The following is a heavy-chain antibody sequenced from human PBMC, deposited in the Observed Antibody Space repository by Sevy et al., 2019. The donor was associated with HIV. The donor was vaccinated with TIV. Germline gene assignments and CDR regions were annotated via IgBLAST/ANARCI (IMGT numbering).Heavy chain of an antibody. CDR2: ISGSGGST. V-gene: IGHV3-23*01. D-gene: IGHD2-21*02. CDR3: AIDPLIVVVTAIRQG. Sequence: GGSLRLSCAASGFTFSSYAMSWVRQAPGKGLEWVSAISGSGGSTYYADSVKGRFTISRDNSKNTLYLQMNSLRAEDTAVYYCAIDPLIVVVTAIRQGWGQGTLVTVSS. CDR1: GFTFSSYA. J-gene: IGHJ4*02.